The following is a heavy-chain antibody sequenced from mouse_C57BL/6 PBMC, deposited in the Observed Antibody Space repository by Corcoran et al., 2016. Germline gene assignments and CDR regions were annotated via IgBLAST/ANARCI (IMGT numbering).Heavy chain of an antibody. V-gene: IGHV1-26*01. CDR2: INPNNGGT. CDR3: AGTRGYFDY. J-gene: IGHJ2*01. Sequence: EVQLQQSGPELVKPGASVKISCKASGYTFTDYYMNWVKQSHGKSLEWIGDINPNNGGTSYNQKFKGKATLTVDKSSSTAYMELRSLTSEDSAVYYCAGTRGYFDYWGQGTTLTVSS. D-gene: IGHD2-14*01. CDR1: GYTFTDYY.